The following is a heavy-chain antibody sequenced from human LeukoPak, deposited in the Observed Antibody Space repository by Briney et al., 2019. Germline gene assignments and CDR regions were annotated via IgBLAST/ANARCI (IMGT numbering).Heavy chain of an antibody. V-gene: IGHV1-69*08. J-gene: IGHJ4*02. Sequence: SVKVSCKASRDTFRRYSITWVRQAPGQGLEWMGRIIPMLGTINHAQKFQDRVTITADTPTSTAYMELSRLRSEDTAVYYCATSATYYYDSTGYTDLDNRGQGILVTVSS. D-gene: IGHD3-22*01. CDR2: IIPMLGTI. CDR3: ATSATYYYDSTGYTDLDN. CDR1: RDTFRRYS.